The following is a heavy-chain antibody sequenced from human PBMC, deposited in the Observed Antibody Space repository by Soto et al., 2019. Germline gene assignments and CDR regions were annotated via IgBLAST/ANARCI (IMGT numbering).Heavy chain of an antibody. CDR2: IWYDGSSK. CDR1: GFTFSSYG. J-gene: IGHJ6*02. V-gene: IGHV3-33*01. CDR3: AREEVVVVPAARHYYGMDV. Sequence: GGSLRLSCAASGFTFSSYGMHWVRQAPGKGLEWVAVIWYDGSSKYYADSVKGRFTISRDNSKNTLYLQMNSLRAEDTAVYYCAREEVVVVPAARHYYGMDVWGQGTTVTVSS. D-gene: IGHD2-2*01.